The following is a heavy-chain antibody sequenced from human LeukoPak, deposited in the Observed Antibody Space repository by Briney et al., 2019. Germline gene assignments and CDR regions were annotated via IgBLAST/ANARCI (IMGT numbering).Heavy chain of an antibody. CDR3: ARGGVVTAEELLYYYYMDV. Sequence: VASVKVSCKASGGTFSSYAISWVRQAPGQGLEWMGGIIPIFGTANYAQKFQGRVTITADESTSTAYMELSSLRSEDTAVYYCARGGVVTAEELLYYYYMDVWGKGTTVTVSS. V-gene: IGHV1-69*13. CDR1: GGTFSSYA. J-gene: IGHJ6*03. D-gene: IGHD3-3*01. CDR2: IIPIFGTA.